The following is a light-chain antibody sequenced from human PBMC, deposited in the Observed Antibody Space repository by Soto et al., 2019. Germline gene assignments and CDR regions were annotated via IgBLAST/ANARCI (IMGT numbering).Light chain of an antibody. V-gene: IGLV2-14*01. CDR2: DVS. CDR1: SSDVGGYNY. J-gene: IGLJ2*01. Sequence: QSALTQPASVSGSPGQSITISCTGTSSDVGGYNYVSWYQQHPGKAPKLMIYDVSNRPSGVSNRFSGSNSGNTASLTISGLQTEDEVDYYCSSYTSTHVLFGGGTKLTVL. CDR3: SSYTSTHVL.